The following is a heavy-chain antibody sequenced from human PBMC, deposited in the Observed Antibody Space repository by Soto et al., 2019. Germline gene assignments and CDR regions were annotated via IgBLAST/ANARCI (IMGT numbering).Heavy chain of an antibody. CDR3: ARTYGMDV. Sequence: GGSLRLCCAASGFTFSSSAMNWVRQAPGKGLEWVSSISSSGGSTYYPDSVKGRFTISRDNSKNTLYLQMNSLRAEDTAVYYCARTYGMDVWGQGTTVTVSS. CDR2: ISSSGGST. V-gene: IGHV3-23*01. CDR1: GFTFSSSA. J-gene: IGHJ6*02.